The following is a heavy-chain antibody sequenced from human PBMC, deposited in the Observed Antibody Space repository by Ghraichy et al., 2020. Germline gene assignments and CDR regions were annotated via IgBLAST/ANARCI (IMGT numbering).Heavy chain of an antibody. CDR2: ISGSGGST. V-gene: IGHV3-23*01. CDR1: GFTFSSYA. Sequence: LSLTCAASGFTFSSYAMSWVRQAPGKGLEWVSAISGSGGSTYYADSVKGRFTISRDNSKNTLYLQMNSLRAEDTAVYYCANWELSKYPLFYWGQGTLVTVSS. D-gene: IGHD1-7*01. J-gene: IGHJ4*02. CDR3: ANWELSKYPLFY.